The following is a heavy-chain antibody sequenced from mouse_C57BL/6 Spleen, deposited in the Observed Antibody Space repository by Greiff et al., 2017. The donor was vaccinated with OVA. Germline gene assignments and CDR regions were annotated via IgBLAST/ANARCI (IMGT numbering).Heavy chain of an antibody. D-gene: IGHD4-1*01. Sequence: QVQLQQPGAELVRPGSSVKLSCKASGYTFTSYWMDWVKQRPGQGLEWIGNIYPSDSETHYNQKFKDKATLTVDKSSSTAYMQLSSLTSEDSAVYYCARGESYLGYWGQGTLVTVSA. CDR2: IYPSDSET. CDR3: ARGESYLGY. V-gene: IGHV1-61*01. J-gene: IGHJ3*01. CDR1: GYTFTSYW.